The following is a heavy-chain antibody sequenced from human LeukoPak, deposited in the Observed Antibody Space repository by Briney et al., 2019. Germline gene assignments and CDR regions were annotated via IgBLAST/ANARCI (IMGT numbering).Heavy chain of an antibody. Sequence: PGGSLRLSCAASGFTFSSYSMNWVRQAPGKGLEWVSSISSSSSYIYYADSVKGRFTISRDNAKNSLYLQMNSLRAEDTAAYYCARDRGYSYGLDYWGQGTLVTVSS. CDR2: ISSSSSYI. V-gene: IGHV3-21*01. CDR3: ARDRGYSYGLDY. CDR1: GFTFSSYS. J-gene: IGHJ4*02. D-gene: IGHD5-18*01.